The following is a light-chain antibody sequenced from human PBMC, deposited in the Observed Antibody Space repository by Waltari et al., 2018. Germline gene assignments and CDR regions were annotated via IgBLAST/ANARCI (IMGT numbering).Light chain of an antibody. J-gene: IGKJ5*01. V-gene: IGKV4-1*01. CDR1: QSVLSSSDNKNY. CDR3: HQYYSAPIT. CDR2: WAS. Sequence: DIVMTQSPDSLAVSLGERATLNCKSSQSVLSSSDNKNYLAWLQQKPGQPPKLLIYWASTRESGVPDRFSGSGSGTDFTLTISSPQVEDVALYYCHQYYSAPITFGQGTRLEIK.